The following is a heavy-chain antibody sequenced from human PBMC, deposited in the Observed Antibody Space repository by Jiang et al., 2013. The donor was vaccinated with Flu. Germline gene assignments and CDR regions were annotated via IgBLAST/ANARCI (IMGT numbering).Heavy chain of an antibody. J-gene: IGHJ4*02. D-gene: IGHD3-22*01. V-gene: IGHV1-46*03. CDR2: INPSGGST. Sequence: SGAEVKKPGASVKVSCKASGYTFTSYYMHWVRQAPGQGLEWMGIINPSGGSTSYAQKFQGRVTMTRDTSTSTVYMELSSLRSEDTAVYYCARDVSDYDSSGVFDYWGQGTLVTVSS. CDR1: GYTFTSYY. CDR3: ARDVSDYDSSGVFDY.